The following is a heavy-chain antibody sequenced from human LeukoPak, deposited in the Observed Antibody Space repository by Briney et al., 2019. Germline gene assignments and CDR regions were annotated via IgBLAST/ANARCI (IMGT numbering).Heavy chain of an antibody. J-gene: IGHJ6*03. D-gene: IGHD6-19*01. CDR1: GFTFSSYW. CDR3: GRVFKGVAVAGMWDYYYYYMDV. V-gene: IGHV3-7*01. CDR2: IKQDGSKK. Sequence: PGGSLRLSCAASGFTFSSYWMSWVRQAPGKGLEWVANIKQDGSKKYYVDSVKGRFTISRDNAKNSLYLQMNSLRAEDTAVYYCGRVFKGVAVAGMWDYYYYYMDVWGKGTTVSLS.